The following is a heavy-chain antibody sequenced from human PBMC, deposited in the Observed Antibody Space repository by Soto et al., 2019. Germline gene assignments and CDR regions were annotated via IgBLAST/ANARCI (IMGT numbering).Heavy chain of an antibody. J-gene: IGHJ4*02. Sequence: GGSLILSCAASGFPFSSYAMRWVRQAPGKGLEWVSAISGSGGSTYYADSVKGRFTISRDNSKNTLYLQMNSLRAEDAAVYYCAWGYCGGDCYFGGPFDYWGQGTRVTLSS. D-gene: IGHD2-21*02. CDR1: GFPFSSYA. CDR2: ISGSGGST. CDR3: AWGYCGGDCYFGGPFDY. V-gene: IGHV3-23*01.